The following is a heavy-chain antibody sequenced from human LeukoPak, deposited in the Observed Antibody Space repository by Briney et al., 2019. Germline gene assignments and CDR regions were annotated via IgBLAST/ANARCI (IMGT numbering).Heavy chain of an antibody. CDR3: TTDLWFGEFGLDV. CDR2: IKSKTDGGTT. CDR1: GFTFSNAW. D-gene: IGHD3-10*01. J-gene: IGHJ6*02. V-gene: IGHV3-15*01. Sequence: GGSLRLSCAASGFTFSNAWMGWVRQAPGKGLEWVGRIKSKTDGGTTDYVAPVKGRFTISRDDSKNTLYVQMNSLKTEDTAVYYCTTDLWFGEFGLDVWGQGTTVIVSS.